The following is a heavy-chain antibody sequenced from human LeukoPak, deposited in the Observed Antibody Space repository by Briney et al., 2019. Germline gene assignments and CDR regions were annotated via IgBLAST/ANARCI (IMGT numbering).Heavy chain of an antibody. CDR2: ISGSGGST. J-gene: IGHJ4*02. Sequence: GGSLRLSCAASGFTFSSYAISWVRQAPGKGLEWVSAISGSGGSTYYADSVKGRFTISRDNSKNTLYLQMNSLRAEDTAVYYCATSIAVAGTAYFDYWGQGTLVTVSS. CDR1: GFTFSSYA. CDR3: ATSIAVAGTAYFDY. D-gene: IGHD6-19*01. V-gene: IGHV3-23*01.